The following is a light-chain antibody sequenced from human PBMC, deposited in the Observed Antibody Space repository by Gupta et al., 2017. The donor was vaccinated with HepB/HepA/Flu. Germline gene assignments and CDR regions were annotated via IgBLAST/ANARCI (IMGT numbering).Light chain of an antibody. CDR2: SAS. Sequence: SVGDRVTITCRASQAIRNYLAWYQQRPGKVPKLLIYSASTLHSGVPSRFSGSGSGTDFTLSISALQPEDVANFYCQQYNSAPLTFGGGTKVEIK. V-gene: IGKV1-27*01. CDR3: QQYNSAPLT. CDR1: QAIRNY. J-gene: IGKJ4*01.